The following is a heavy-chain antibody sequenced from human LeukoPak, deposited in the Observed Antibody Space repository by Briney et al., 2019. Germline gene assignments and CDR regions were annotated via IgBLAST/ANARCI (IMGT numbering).Heavy chain of an antibody. D-gene: IGHD2-15*01. Sequence: GGSLRLSCAASGFTFSSYSMHWVRQAPGRGLEYVSAISSNGDNTYYANSVKGRFTISRDNSKNTLYLQMGSLRAEDMAVYYCARVAARVSLDYWGQGTLVTVSS. J-gene: IGHJ4*02. V-gene: IGHV3-64*01. CDR2: ISSNGDNT. CDR1: GFTFSSYS. CDR3: ARVAARVSLDY.